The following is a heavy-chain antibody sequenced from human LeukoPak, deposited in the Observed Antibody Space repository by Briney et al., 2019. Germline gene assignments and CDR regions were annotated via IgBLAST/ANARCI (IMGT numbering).Heavy chain of an antibody. CDR2: IIPIFGTA. V-gene: IGHV1-69*13. Sequence: ASVKVSCKASGGTFSSYAISWVRQAPGQGLEWMGGIIPIFGTANYAQKFQGRVTITADESTSTAYMELSSLRSEDTAVYYCAREPGGYSYSYPFKYWGQGTLVTVSS. CDR1: GGTFSSYA. J-gene: IGHJ4*02. D-gene: IGHD5-18*01. CDR3: AREPGGYSYSYPFKY.